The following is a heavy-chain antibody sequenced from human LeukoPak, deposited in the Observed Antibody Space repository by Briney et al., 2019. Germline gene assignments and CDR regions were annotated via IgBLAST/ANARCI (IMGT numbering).Heavy chain of an antibody. J-gene: IGHJ6*03. CDR3: AIGYDILTGYSIYYYYYYMDV. CDR1: GGTFSSYA. CDR2: FIPIFGTA. V-gene: IGHV1-69*01. D-gene: IGHD3-9*01. Sequence: GSSVKVSCKASGGTFSSYAISWVRQAPGQGLEWMGGFIPIFGTANYAQKFQGRVTITADESTSTAYMELSSLRSEDTAVYYCAIGYDILTGYSIYYYYYYMDVWGKGTTVTVSS.